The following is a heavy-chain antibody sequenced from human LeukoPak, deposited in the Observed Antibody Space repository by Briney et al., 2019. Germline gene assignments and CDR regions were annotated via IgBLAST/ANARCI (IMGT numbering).Heavy chain of an antibody. J-gene: IGHJ6*03. D-gene: IGHD6-19*01. CDR2: IYYSGST. CDR1: GGSISSSNYY. CDR3: TAVAGKQNYYYYMDV. Sequence: SEILSLTCTVSGGSISSSNYYWGWIRQPPGKGLEWIGSIYYSGSTYYNPSLKSRVTISVDTSKNQFSLKLSSVIAADTAVYYCTAVAGKQNYYYYMDVWGKGTTVTVSS. V-gene: IGHV4-39*07.